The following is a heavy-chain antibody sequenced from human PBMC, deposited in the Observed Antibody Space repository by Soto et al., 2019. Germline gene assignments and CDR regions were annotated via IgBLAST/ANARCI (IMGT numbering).Heavy chain of an antibody. D-gene: IGHD5-12*01. CDR3: AKDEGGATTRSSYYYGMDV. CDR1: GFTFSNYG. CDR2: ISYDGSNK. V-gene: IGHV3-30*18. Sequence: QVQLVESGGGVVQPGRSLRLSCVVSGFTFSNYGMHWVRQAPGKGLEWVAVISYDGSNKHYADSVKGRFTISRDNPKNPLYLQLSSLRAEDTAVYYCAKDEGGATTRSSYYYGMDVWGQGTTVIVSS. J-gene: IGHJ6*02.